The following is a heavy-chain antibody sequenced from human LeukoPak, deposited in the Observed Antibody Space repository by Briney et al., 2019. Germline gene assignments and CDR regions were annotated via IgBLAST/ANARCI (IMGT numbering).Heavy chain of an antibody. D-gene: IGHD3-22*01. Sequence: PSETLSLTCAVYGGSFSGYYWSWIRQPPGKGLEWIGEINHSGSTNYNPSLKSRVTISVDTSKNKFSLKLSSVTAADTAVYYCARRWIVVVTYCFDYWGQGTLVTVSS. CDR2: INHSGST. V-gene: IGHV4-34*01. CDR3: ARRWIVVVTYCFDY. J-gene: IGHJ4*02. CDR1: GGSFSGYY.